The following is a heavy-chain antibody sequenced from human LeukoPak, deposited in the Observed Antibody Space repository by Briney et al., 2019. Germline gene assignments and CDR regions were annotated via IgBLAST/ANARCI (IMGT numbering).Heavy chain of an antibody. CDR1: GFTFGDYW. CDR3: ARDIYSIAE. CDR2: IHSDGGTT. J-gene: IGHJ4*02. V-gene: IGHV3-74*01. D-gene: IGHD1-26*01. Sequence: GGSLRLSCAASGFTFGDYWIHWVRQAPGKGLVWVSLIHSDGGTTNYADSVKGRFTISRDNAKNTVYLQMSSLRVEDTAVYYCARDIYSIAEWGQGTLVTVSS.